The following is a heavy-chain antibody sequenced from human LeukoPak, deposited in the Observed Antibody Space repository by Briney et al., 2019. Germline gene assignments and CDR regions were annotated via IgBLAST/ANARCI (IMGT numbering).Heavy chain of an antibody. CDR1: GFTFTSSA. CDR2: IFVGCGNT. D-gene: IGHD5-18*01. V-gene: IGHV1-58*02. CDR3: AADREDSYGSYYYYGMDV. J-gene: IGHJ6*02. Sequence: SVKVSCKASGFTFTSSAMQWVRQARGQRLEWIGWIFVGCGNTNYAQKFQERVTITRDMSTSTAYMELSSLRSEDTAVYYCAADREDSYGSYYYYGMDVWGQGTTVTVSS.